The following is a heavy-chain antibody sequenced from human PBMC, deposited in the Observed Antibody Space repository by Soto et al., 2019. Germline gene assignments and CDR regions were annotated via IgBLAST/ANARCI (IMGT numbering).Heavy chain of an antibody. D-gene: IGHD3-3*01. CDR2: ISAYNGNT. Sequence: GASVKVSCKASGYTFTSYGISWVRQAPGQGLEWMGWISAYNGNTNYAQKLQGRVTMTTDTSTSTAYMELRSLRSDDTAVYYCARVKYDFWSGYRSRSRFDIWGQGTMVTVSS. J-gene: IGHJ3*02. CDR1: GYTFTSYG. CDR3: ARVKYDFWSGYRSRSRFDI. V-gene: IGHV1-18*01.